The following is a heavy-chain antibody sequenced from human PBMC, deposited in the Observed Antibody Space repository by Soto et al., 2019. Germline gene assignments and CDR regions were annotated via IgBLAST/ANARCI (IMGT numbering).Heavy chain of an antibody. CDR3: ATSGGGWYLY. D-gene: IGHD6-19*01. CDR1: GYTFSSYD. Sequence: QVQLVQSGAEVKKPGASVKVSCKASGYTFSSYDINWVRQATGQGLEWMGWLNPNSGDTGYAQKFQGRVTLTRNTSIKTASIELSSLTSDDTAVYYCATSGGGWYLYWGQGTLVTVSS. CDR2: LNPNSGDT. V-gene: IGHV1-8*01. J-gene: IGHJ4*02.